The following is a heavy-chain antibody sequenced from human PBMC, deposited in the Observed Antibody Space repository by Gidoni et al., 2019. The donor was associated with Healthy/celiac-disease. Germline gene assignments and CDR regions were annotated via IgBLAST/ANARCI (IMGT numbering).Heavy chain of an antibody. V-gene: IGHV3-48*01. CDR3: ARDRAPPSSSWSLGFDY. D-gene: IGHD6-13*01. J-gene: IGHJ4*02. Sequence: EVQLVESGGGLVQPGGSLRLSCAASGFTFSRYRMNWVSQAPGKGLAWVSYIISSSSTIYYADSVKGRFTISRDNAKNSLYLQMNSLRAEDTAVYYCARDRAPPSSSWSLGFDYWGQGTLVTVSS. CDR1: GFTFSRYR. CDR2: IISSSSTI.